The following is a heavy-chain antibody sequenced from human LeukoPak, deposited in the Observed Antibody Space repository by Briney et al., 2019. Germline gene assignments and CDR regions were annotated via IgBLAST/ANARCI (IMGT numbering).Heavy chain of an antibody. D-gene: IGHD6-6*01. CDR2: IKQDGSEK. CDR3: ARDGSSSIAFDY. CDR1: GFTLSSYW. J-gene: IGHJ4*02. Sequence: GGSLRLSCAASGFTLSSYWMSWVREAPGKGRGGVANIKQDGSEKYYVDSVKGRFTISRDNAKNSLYLQMNSLRAEDTAVYYCARDGSSSIAFDYWGQGTLVTVSS. V-gene: IGHV3-7*01.